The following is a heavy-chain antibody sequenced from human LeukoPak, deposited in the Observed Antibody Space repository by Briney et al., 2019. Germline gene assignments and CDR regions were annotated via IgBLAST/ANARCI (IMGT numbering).Heavy chain of an antibody. CDR1: GGSISSSSYY. Sequence: PSETLSLTCTVSGGSISSSSYYWGWIRQPPGKGLEWIGSIYYSGSTYYNPSLKSRVTISVDTSKNQFSLKLSSVTAADTAVYYCARRTVYDFWSIWGQGTLVTVSS. CDR2: IYYSGST. J-gene: IGHJ4*02. D-gene: IGHD3-3*01. CDR3: ARRTVYDFWSI. V-gene: IGHV4-39*01.